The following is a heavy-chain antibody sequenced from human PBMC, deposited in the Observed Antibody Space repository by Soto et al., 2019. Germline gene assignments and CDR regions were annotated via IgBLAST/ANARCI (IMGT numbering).Heavy chain of an antibody. Sequence: SETLSLTCVVSGWSFSTYYYNWIRQSPGKGLEWIGEINHSGSNNYSPSLKSRVTMSLDTSKNQFSLKLTSVTAADTAVYYCARGGSNDWQVAFDIWGQGAMVTVSS. CDR3: ARGGSNDWQVAFDI. J-gene: IGHJ3*02. V-gene: IGHV4-34*01. CDR1: GWSFSTYY. D-gene: IGHD3-9*01. CDR2: INHSGSN.